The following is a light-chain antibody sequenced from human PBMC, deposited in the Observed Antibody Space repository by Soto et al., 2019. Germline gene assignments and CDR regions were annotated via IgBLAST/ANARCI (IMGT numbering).Light chain of an antibody. V-gene: IGKV1-39*01. CDR2: RAS. CDR3: QQCYSSPPIT. Sequence: DIQMTQSPSSLSASVGDRVTISCRASQTISTFLHWYQQKPGKAPNLLIYRASILQSGVPSRFSGSGSGTDFTLTISSLQAKDVAVYSCQQCYSSPPITFGQGTRLEIK. J-gene: IGKJ5*01. CDR1: QTISTF.